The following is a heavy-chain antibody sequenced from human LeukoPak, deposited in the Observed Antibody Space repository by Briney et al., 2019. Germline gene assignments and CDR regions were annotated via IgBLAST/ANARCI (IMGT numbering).Heavy chain of an antibody. V-gene: IGHV3-9*01. J-gene: IGHJ4*02. CDR3: AKLYYDIAY. Sequence: GGSLRLSCAASAFTFYDYAMHWVRHAPGKGREWGSGISWNSGSVAYADSVRGRFTISRDNAKNSLYLQMNSLRAEDTALYYCAKLYYDIAYWGQGTLVTVSS. D-gene: IGHD3-9*01. CDR2: ISWNSGSV. CDR1: AFTFYDYA.